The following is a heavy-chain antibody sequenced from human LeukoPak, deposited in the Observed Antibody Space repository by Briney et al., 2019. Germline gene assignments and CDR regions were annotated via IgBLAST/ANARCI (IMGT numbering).Heavy chain of an antibody. CDR3: ATSHDVKTAPYDL. V-gene: IGHV4-4*09. CDR1: GGSISSYC. D-gene: IGHD2-21*01. Sequence: SETLSLTCTVSGGSISSYCWSWVRQPPGKGLEWIGYIFTSGSTDYYPSLKSRVTMSVDTSKNQLSMELRFLTAADTAVYYCATSHDVKTAPYDLWGQGTLVTVSS. CDR2: IFTSGST. J-gene: IGHJ5*02.